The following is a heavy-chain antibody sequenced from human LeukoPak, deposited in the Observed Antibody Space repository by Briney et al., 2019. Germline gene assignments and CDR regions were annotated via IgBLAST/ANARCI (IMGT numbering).Heavy chain of an antibody. D-gene: IGHD2-15*01. CDR1: GFTFSSYW. Sequence: PGGSLRLSCAASGFTFSSYWMSWVRQAPGKGREWVANIKQDGSEKYFVDSVKGRFTISRDNAKNSLYLQMNSLRAEDTAVYYCARDRHCSGGSCYFPYYMDVWGKGTTVTVSS. J-gene: IGHJ6*03. CDR2: IKQDGSEK. CDR3: ARDRHCSGGSCYFPYYMDV. V-gene: IGHV3-7*01.